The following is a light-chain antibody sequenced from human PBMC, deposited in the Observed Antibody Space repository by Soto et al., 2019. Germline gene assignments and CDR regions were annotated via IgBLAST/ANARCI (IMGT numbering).Light chain of an antibody. J-gene: IGLJ2*01. V-gene: IGLV1-40*01. CDR1: SSNIGAGYD. CDR2: GNS. Sequence: QSVLTQPPSVSGAPGQRVTISCTGSSSNIGAGYDVHWYHQLPGTAPKLLIYGNSNRPSGVPDRFSGSKSGTSASLAITGLHADEEADYYLQSYSSSLSVVFGGGTKLTVL. CDR3: QSYSSSLSVV.